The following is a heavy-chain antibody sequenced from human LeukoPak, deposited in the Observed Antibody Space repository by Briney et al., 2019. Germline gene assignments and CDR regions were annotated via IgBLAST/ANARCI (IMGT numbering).Heavy chain of an antibody. J-gene: IGHJ5*02. Sequence: PGGSLRLSCAASGFTFSSYAMHWVRQAPGKGLEWVAVISYDGSNKYYADSVKGRFTISRDNSKNTLYLQMNSLRAEDTAVYYCARDWYDFWSGYLRNNWFDPWGQGTLVTVSS. V-gene: IGHV3-30-3*01. CDR1: GFTFSSYA. CDR2: ISYDGSNK. CDR3: ARDWYDFWSGYLRNNWFDP. D-gene: IGHD3-3*01.